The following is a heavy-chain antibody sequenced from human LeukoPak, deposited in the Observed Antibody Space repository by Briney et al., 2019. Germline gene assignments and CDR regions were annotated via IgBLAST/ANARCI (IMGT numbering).Heavy chain of an antibody. CDR1: GGSISSSSYY. D-gene: IGHD4-17*01. J-gene: IGHJ6*03. V-gene: IGHV4-39*07. CDR3: AATVTHYYYYYMDV. CDR2: IYYSGST. Sequence: SETLSLTCTVSGGSISSSSYYWGWIRQPPGKGLEWIGSIYYSGSTYYNPSPKSRVTISVDTSKNQFSLKLSSVTAADTAVYYCAATVTHYYYYYMDVWGKGTTVTVSS.